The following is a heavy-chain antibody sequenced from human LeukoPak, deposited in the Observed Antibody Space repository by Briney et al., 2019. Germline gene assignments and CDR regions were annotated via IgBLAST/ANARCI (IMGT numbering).Heavy chain of an antibody. CDR1: GGTFSSYA. J-gene: IGHJ5*02. CDR3: ARDPRPSYCSSTSCYATNWFDP. D-gene: IGHD2-2*01. V-gene: IGHV1-69*01. Sequence: SLKVSCKASGGTFSSYAISWVRQAPAQGLEWMGGIIPIFGTANYAQKFQGRVTITADESTSTDYMELSRLRSDDTAVYYWARDPRPSYCSSTSCYATNWFDPWGQGTLVTVSS. CDR2: IIPIFGTA.